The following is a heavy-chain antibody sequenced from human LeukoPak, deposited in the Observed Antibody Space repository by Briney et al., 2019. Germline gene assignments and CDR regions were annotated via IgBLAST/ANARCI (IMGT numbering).Heavy chain of an antibody. J-gene: IGHJ6*02. CDR2: INPNSGGT. CDR3: ARGGAAPYYYHYGMDV. V-gene: IGHV1-2*02. D-gene: IGHD2-15*01. CDR1: GYTFTGSY. Sequence: ASVKVSCKASGYTFTGSYMHWVRQAPGQGLEWMGWINPNSGGTNYAQKFQGRVTMTRDTSISTAYMELSRLRSDDTAVYYCARGGAAPYYYHYGMDVWGQGTTVTVSS.